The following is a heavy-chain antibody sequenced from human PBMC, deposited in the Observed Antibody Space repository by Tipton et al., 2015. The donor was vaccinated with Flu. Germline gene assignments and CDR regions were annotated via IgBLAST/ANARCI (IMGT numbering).Heavy chain of an antibody. Sequence: SLRLSCAASGFTFSIHGMHWVRQAPGKGLEWLATMHFDGTNTYYGDSVKGRFTISRDNSKNILYLQMNSLRADDTAVYSCAKVIPELVAGLDYWGQGTLVTVSS. D-gene: IGHD6-19*01. CDR1: GFTFSIHG. J-gene: IGHJ4*02. CDR2: MHFDGTNT. CDR3: AKVIPELVAGLDY. V-gene: IGHV3-33*03.